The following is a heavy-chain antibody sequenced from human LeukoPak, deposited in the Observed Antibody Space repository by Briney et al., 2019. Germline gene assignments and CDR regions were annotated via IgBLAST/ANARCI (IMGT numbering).Heavy chain of an antibody. CDR3: ARCSSGWYVYYYYGMDV. CDR1: GYTFTGYY. D-gene: IGHD6-19*01. CDR2: INPNSGGT. Sequence: ASVKVSCKASGYTFTGYYMHWVRQAPGQGLEWMGWINPNSGGTNYAQKFQGRATMTRDTSISTAYMELSRLRSDDTAVYYCARCSSGWYVYYYYGMDVWGQGTTVTVSS. V-gene: IGHV1-2*02. J-gene: IGHJ6*02.